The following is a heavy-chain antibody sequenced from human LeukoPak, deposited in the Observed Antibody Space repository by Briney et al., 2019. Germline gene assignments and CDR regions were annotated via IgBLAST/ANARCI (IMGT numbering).Heavy chain of an antibody. CDR3: GTHYGSGSYSGRGYYGMDV. CDR2: INPNSGGT. Sequence: ASVKVSCKASGYTFTGYYMHWVRQAPGQGLEWMGWINPNSGGTNYAQKFQGWVTMTRDTSISTAYMELSRLRSDDTAVYYCGTHYGSGSYSGRGYYGMDVWGKGTTVTVSS. CDR1: GYTFTGYY. V-gene: IGHV1-2*04. D-gene: IGHD3-10*01. J-gene: IGHJ6*04.